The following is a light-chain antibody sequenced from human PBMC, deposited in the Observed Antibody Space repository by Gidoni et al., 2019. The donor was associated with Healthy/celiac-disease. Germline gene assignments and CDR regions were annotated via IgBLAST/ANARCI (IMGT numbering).Light chain of an antibody. Sequence: QSALTQHASVSGSPGQSITISCTGTSSDVGSYNLVSWYQQHPGKAPKLMIYEGSKRPSGVSNRFSGSKSGNTASLTISGPQAEDEADYYCCSYAGSVVFGGGTKLTVL. CDR1: SSDVGSYNL. V-gene: IGLV2-23*01. J-gene: IGLJ2*01. CDR3: CSYAGSVV. CDR2: EGS.